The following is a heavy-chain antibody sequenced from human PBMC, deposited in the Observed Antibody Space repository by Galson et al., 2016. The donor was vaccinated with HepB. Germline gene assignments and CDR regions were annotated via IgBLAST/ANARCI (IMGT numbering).Heavy chain of an antibody. Sequence: SETLSLTCSVSDDSISSYFWTWIRQPPGKRLEWIGYIYYSGFTTYNPSLKSRVTISVDTSKNQFSLNLRSVTAADTAVYYCASRHPVAGSPFHHWGQGTLVTVSS. CDR1: DDSISSYF. J-gene: IGHJ1*01. D-gene: IGHD6-19*01. CDR2: IYYSGFT. V-gene: IGHV4-59*01. CDR3: ASRHPVAGSPFHH.